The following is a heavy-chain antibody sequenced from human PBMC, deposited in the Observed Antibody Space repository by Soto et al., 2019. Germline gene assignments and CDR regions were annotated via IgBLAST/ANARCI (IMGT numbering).Heavy chain of an antibody. D-gene: IGHD2-21*01. CDR3: ARHGDYFFDF. Sequence: QVQLQESDPGLLKPSGTLFLTCAVSGASVSSGNWWSWVRQPPGKGLEWIGEMHPSGNTNYNPSLKSRVRVSVDKSKSQLSLHLNSLTAADTAVYFCARHGDYFFDFWGQGTLVTVSS. V-gene: IGHV4-4*02. CDR2: MHPSGNT. J-gene: IGHJ4*02. CDR1: GASVSSGNW.